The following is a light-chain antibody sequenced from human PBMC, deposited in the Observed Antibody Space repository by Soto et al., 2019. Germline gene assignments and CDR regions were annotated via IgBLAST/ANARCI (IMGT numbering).Light chain of an antibody. CDR2: AAS. CDR3: QQAHSFPLT. Sequence: DIQMTQSPSSVSASVGDTVAITCRASQSISRGLVWYQQKPGKAPKLLIYAASTLEIGVPSRFSGSGSGTDFTLTISGLQPDDFATYSCQQAHSFPLTFGGGTKVESK. V-gene: IGKV1-12*01. J-gene: IGKJ4*01. CDR1: QSISRG.